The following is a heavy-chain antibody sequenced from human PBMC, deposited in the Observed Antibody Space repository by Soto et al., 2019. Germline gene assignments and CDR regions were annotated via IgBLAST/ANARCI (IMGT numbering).Heavy chain of an antibody. CDR3: AGGKVVVVAATRVPPPKDNWFDP. D-gene: IGHD2-15*01. Sequence: SETLSLTCTVSGGSISSGDYYWSWIRQPPGKGLEWIGYIYYSGSTYYNPSLKSRVTISVDTSKNQFSLKLSSVTAADTAVYYCAGGKVVVVAATRVPPPKDNWFDPWGQGTLVTVSS. V-gene: IGHV4-30-4*01. CDR2: IYYSGST. CDR1: GGSISSGDYY. J-gene: IGHJ5*02.